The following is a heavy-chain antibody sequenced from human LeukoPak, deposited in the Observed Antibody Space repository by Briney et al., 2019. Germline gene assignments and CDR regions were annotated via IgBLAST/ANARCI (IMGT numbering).Heavy chain of an antibody. J-gene: IGHJ3*02. D-gene: IGHD3-16*01. CDR2: ISVSGGSA. Sequence: GGSLRLSCAAAGFIFSSYAMSWVRQAPGKGLEWVSIISVSGGSAYYADSVKGRFTISRDNSKNTLYLQINSLRAEDTAVYYCARTDGVRDGYAIWGQGTVVTVSS. CDR1: GFIFSSYA. V-gene: IGHV3-23*01. CDR3: ARTDGVRDGYAI.